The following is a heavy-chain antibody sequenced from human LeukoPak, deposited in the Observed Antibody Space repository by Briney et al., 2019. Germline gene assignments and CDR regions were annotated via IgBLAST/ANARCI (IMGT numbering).Heavy chain of an antibody. CDR2: ISGTYDNT. J-gene: IGHJ4*02. CDR3: AKDYVNQGHCIGGVCYPFDY. V-gene: IGHV3-23*01. Sequence: PGGSLRLSCAASGFTFSSYAMSWVSQPPGKGLEWVSGISGTYDNTWYADSVKGRFTISRDDSKNTVYLQMNSLRADDTAVYYCAKDYVNQGHCIGGVCYPFDYWGQGTLVTVSS. CDR1: GFTFSSYA. D-gene: IGHD2-8*02.